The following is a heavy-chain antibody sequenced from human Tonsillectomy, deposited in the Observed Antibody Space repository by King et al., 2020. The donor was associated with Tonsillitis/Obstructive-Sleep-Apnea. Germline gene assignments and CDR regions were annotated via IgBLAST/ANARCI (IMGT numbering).Heavy chain of an antibody. CDR3: TRDFCSSTSGYSEY. CDR2: IYYSGST. CDR1: GGSVSSGSYY. Sequence: VQLQESGPGLVKPSETLSLTCTVSGGSVSSGSYYWSWIRQPPGKGLEWIGFIYYSGSTNYIPSLKSRVTISVDTSKNQFSLKLSSVTAADTAVYYCTRDFCSSTSGYSEYWGQGTLVTVSS. V-gene: IGHV4-61*01. D-gene: IGHD2-2*02. J-gene: IGHJ4*02.